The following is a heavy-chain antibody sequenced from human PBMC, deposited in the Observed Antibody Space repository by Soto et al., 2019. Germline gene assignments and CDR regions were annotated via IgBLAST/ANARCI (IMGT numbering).Heavy chain of an antibody. Sequence: AGGSLRLSCAASGFTFSSYAMSWVRQAPGKGLEWVSAISGSGGSTYYADSVKGRFTISRDNSKNTLYLQMNSLRAEDTAVYYCAKDYRARAYSSSWYWFDPWGQGTLVTVSS. CDR3: AKDYRARAYSSSWYWFDP. J-gene: IGHJ5*02. V-gene: IGHV3-23*01. CDR1: GFTFSSYA. D-gene: IGHD6-13*01. CDR2: ISGSGGST.